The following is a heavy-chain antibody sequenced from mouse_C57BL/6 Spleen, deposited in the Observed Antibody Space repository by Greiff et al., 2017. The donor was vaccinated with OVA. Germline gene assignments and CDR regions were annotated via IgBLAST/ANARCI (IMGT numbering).Heavy chain of an antibody. CDR2: INPSNGGT. CDR1: GYTFTSYW. J-gene: IGHJ4*01. Sequence: QVQLKESGTELVKPGASVKLSCKASGYTFTSYWMHWVKQRPGQGLEWNGNINPSNGGTNYNEKFKSKATLTVDKSSSTAYMQLSSLTSEDSAVYYCARLRDGYYAMDYWGQGTSVTVSS. V-gene: IGHV1-53*01. D-gene: IGHD2-3*01. CDR3: ARLRDGYYAMDY.